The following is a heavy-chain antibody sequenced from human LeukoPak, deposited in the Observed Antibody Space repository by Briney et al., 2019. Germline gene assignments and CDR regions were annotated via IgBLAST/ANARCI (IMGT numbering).Heavy chain of an antibody. CDR2: IKQDGNEK. J-gene: IGHJ4*02. D-gene: IGHD6-19*01. V-gene: IGHV3-7*01. CDR1: GFIFSSFW. Sequence: GGSLRLSCTASGFIFSSFWMSWVRQTPGKGLEWVAYIKQDGNEKYYVDSVKGRFTISRDNAKNSLYLQMNSLRVEDTAVYYCARDGYINGWKFDYWGQGGWSPSPQ. CDR3: ARDGYINGWKFDY.